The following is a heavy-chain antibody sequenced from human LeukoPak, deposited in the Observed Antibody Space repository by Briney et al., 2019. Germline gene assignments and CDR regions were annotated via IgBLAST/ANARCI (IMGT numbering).Heavy chain of an antibody. D-gene: IGHD3-10*01. CDR2: IIPIFGTA. CDR1: GGTFSSYA. Sequence: ASVKVSCKASGGTFSSYAISWVRQAPGQGLEWMGGIIPIFGTANYAQKFQGRVTITAGESTSTAYMELSSLRSEDTAVYYCARIYGSGRRWFDPWGQGTLVTVSS. CDR3: ARIYGSGRRWFDP. J-gene: IGHJ5*02. V-gene: IGHV1-69*01.